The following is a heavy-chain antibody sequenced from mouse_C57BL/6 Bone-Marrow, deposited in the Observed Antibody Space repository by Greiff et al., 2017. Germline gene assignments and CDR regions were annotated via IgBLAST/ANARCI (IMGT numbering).Heavy chain of an antibody. J-gene: IGHJ3*01. CDR3: AIRAGYYYGSRSAWFAY. CDR1: GYTFTSYW. V-gene: IGHV1-74*01. D-gene: IGHD1-1*01. Sequence: QVQLQQPGAELVKPGASLKVSCKASGYTFTSYWMHWVKQRPGQGLEWIGRIHPSDSDTNYNQKFKGKATLTVDKSSSTAYMQLSSLTSEDSAVYYCAIRAGYYYGSRSAWFAYWGQGDLVTVSA. CDR2: IHPSDSDT.